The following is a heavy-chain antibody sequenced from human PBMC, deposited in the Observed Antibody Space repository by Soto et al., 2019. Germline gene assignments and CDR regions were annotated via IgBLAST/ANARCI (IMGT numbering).Heavy chain of an antibody. D-gene: IGHD2-15*01. CDR2: IYHSGST. Sequence: SETLSLTCTVSGSSISSGSYYWSWIRQHPGKGLEWIGYIYHSGSTYYNPSLKSRATISLDTSKNQFSLKLSSVTAADTAVYYCARDYMAVVDWGQGTLVTVPS. V-gene: IGHV4-31*03. CDR1: GSSISSGSYY. CDR3: ARDYMAVVD. J-gene: IGHJ4*02.